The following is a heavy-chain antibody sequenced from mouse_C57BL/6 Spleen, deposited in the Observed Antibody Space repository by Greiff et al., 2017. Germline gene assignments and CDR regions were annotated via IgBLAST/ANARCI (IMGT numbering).Heavy chain of an antibody. D-gene: IGHD3-2*02. CDR3: ARQQLRLSAWFAY. J-gene: IGHJ3*01. V-gene: IGHV1-59*01. Sequence: VKLQQPGAELVRPGTSVKLSCKASGYTFTSYWMHWVKQRPGQGLEWIGVIDPSDSYTNYNQKFKGKATLTVDTSSSTAYMQLSSLTSEDSAVYYCARQQLRLSAWFAYWGQGTLVTVSA. CDR1: GYTFTSYW. CDR2: IDPSDSYT.